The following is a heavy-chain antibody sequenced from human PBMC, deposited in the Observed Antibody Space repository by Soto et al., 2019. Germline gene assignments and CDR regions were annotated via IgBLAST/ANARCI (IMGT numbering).Heavy chain of an antibody. CDR1: GGFISSYY. Sequence: ETLSLTCTVSGGFISSYYWSWIRQSPGKGLELIGYIHHTGSTNYNPSLKSRVTMSLDTSRNQFSLKLYSVTAADTAVYYCARSIDSSGFYFSNCWGQGTLVTVSS. V-gene: IGHV4-59*01. CDR2: IHHTGST. CDR3: ARSIDSSGFYFSNC. J-gene: IGHJ4*02. D-gene: IGHD3-22*01.